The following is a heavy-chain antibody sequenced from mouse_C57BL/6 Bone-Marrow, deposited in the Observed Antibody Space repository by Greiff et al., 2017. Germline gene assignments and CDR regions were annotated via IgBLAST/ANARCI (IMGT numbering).Heavy chain of an antibody. CDR1: GFTFSSYT. J-gene: IGHJ2*01. CDR2: ISGGGGNT. V-gene: IGHV5-9*04. CDR3: ARYDYFDY. D-gene: IGHD2-10*02. Sequence: EVKLQESGGGLVKPGGSLKLSCAASGFTFSSYTMSWVRQTPEKRLEWVATISGGGGNTYYPDSVKGRFTISRDNAKNTLYLQMSSLRSEDTAVYYCARYDYFDYWGQGTTLTVSS.